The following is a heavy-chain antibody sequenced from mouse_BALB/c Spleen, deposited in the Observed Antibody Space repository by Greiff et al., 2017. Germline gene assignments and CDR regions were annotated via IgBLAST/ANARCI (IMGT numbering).Heavy chain of an antibody. Sequence: VQLQQTGPELVKPGASVKISCTASGYSFTDYIMLWVKQSHGKSLEWIGNINPYYGSTSYNLKFKGKATLTVDKSSSTAYMQLNSLTSEDSAVYYCAREGTGAMDYWGQGTSVTVSS. CDR1: GYSFTDYI. V-gene: IGHV1-39*01. CDR3: AREGTGAMDY. D-gene: IGHD3-3*01. J-gene: IGHJ4*01. CDR2: INPYYGST.